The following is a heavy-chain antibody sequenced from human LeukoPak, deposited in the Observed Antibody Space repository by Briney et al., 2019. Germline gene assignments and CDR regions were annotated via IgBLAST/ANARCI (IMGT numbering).Heavy chain of an antibody. J-gene: IGHJ4*02. V-gene: IGHV4-61*02. Sequence: SQTLSLICTVSGGSIRSASYYWSWIRQPAGKGLEWIGRFYTSENTNYNPSLKSRVTISLDTSKNQFSLKLTSVTAADTAVYYCARDDSGVVGFAYWGQGTLVTVSS. D-gene: IGHD3-3*01. CDR1: GGSIRSASYY. CDR3: ARDDSGVVGFAY. CDR2: FYTSENT.